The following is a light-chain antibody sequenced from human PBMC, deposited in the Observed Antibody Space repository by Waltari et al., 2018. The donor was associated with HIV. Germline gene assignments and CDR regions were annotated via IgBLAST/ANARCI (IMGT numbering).Light chain of an antibody. CDR1: QDIHTW. J-gene: IGKJ2*01. CDR3: QQSRSFPFT. V-gene: IGKV1D-12*01. CDR2: ATV. Sequence: DIQMTQSPSSVSASVGDRVTITCRASQDIHTWLAWYQQKPGRAPKLLIYATVNLESEVPARFSGSGYGTDFTLTVSNLQPEDFATYYCQQSRSFPFTFGQGTKLEIK.